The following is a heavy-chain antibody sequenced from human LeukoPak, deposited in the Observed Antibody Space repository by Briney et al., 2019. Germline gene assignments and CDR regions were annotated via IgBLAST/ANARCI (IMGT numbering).Heavy chain of an antibody. V-gene: IGHV4-4*07. CDR2: IYTSGST. CDR1: GGSISSYY. Sequence: SETLSLTCTVSGGSISSYYWSWIRQPAGKGLEWIGRIYTSGSTNYNPSLKSRVTMSVDTSKNQFSLKLSSVTAADTAVYYCASRLGIVGAKGTFDIWGQGTMVTVSS. J-gene: IGHJ3*02. CDR3: ASRLGIVGAKGTFDI. D-gene: IGHD1-26*01.